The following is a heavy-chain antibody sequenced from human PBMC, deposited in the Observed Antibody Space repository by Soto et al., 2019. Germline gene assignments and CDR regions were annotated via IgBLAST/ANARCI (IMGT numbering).Heavy chain of an antibody. V-gene: IGHV4-4*02. CDR2: IYHIGHT. D-gene: IGHD2-8*01. J-gene: IGHJ6*02. CDR3: ARRTWGMDV. Sequence: QVQLQESGPGLVKPSGTLSLTCAVSGASISSSNWWSWVRQPPGKGLEWNGEIYHIGHTNYNPSLESRVTISVDKSKNQFSLRLSSVTAADTAVYYCARRTWGMDVWGQGTTVIVSS. CDR1: GASISSSNW.